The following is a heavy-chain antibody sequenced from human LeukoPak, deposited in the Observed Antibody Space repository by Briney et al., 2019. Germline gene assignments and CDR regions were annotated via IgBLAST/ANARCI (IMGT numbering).Heavy chain of an antibody. J-gene: IGHJ4*02. CDR3: ARGLGAAAAY. Sequence: PETLSLTCAVYGGSFSGYYWSWIRQPPGKGLEWIGEVNHSGSTNYNPSLKSRVTISVDTSKNPFSLKLSSVTAADTAVYYCARGLGAAAAYWGQGTLVTVSS. V-gene: IGHV4-34*01. CDR2: VNHSGST. CDR1: GGSFSGYY. D-gene: IGHD6-13*01.